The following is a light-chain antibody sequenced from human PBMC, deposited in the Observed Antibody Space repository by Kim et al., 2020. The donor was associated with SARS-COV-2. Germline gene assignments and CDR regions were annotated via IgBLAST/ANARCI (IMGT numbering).Light chain of an antibody. J-gene: IGKJ5*01. Sequence: ASVGDRVTITCRASQSISNWLAWYQQKPGKAPKLLIYDASSLESGVPSRFSGSGSGTEFTLTISSLQPDDFASYYCQQYKSYSITFGQGTRLEIK. CDR2: DAS. V-gene: IGKV1-5*01. CDR1: QSISNW. CDR3: QQYKSYSIT.